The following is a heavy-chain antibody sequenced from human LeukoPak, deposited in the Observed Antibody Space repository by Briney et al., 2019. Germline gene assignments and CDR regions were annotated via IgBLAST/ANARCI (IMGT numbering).Heavy chain of an antibody. CDR2: IYYSVST. J-gene: IGHJ3*02. CDR1: GGSIIDYH. Sequence: SETLSLTCSVSGGSIIDYHWSWIRQPPGTGLEWIGHIYYSVSTNYAPSLNSRVIISIDKSKNQVSVKLSSVTAADTAVYFCARHSLFASSNALDIWGQGTMVAVSS. CDR3: ARHSLFASSNALDI. V-gene: IGHV4-59*08.